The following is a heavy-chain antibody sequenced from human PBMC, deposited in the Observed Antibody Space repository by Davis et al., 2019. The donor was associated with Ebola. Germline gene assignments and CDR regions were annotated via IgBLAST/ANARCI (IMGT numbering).Heavy chain of an antibody. J-gene: IGHJ4*02. CDR3: ARQGRKYSSSGGDY. Sequence: GGSLRLSCKGSGYSFTSYWIGWVRQMPGKGLEWMGIIYPGDSDTRYSPSFQGQVTIPADKSISTAYLQWSSLKASDTAMYYCARQGRKYSSSGGDYWGQGTLVTVSS. CDR2: IYPGDSDT. CDR1: GYSFTSYW. V-gene: IGHV5-51*01. D-gene: IGHD6-6*01.